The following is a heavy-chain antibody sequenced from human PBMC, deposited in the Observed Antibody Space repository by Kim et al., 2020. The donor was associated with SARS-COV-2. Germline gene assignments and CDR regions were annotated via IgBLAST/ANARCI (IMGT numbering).Heavy chain of an antibody. CDR3: ASSYGSGQSYYYGMDV. CDR1: GYTFTGYY. J-gene: IGHJ6*02. CDR2: INPNSGGT. D-gene: IGHD3-10*01. Sequence: ASVKVSCKASGYTFTGYYMHWVRQAPGQGLEWMGWINPNSGGTNYAQKFQGWVTMTRDTSISTAYMELSRLRSDDTAVYYCASSYGSGQSYYYGMDVWGQGTTVTVSS. V-gene: IGHV1-2*04.